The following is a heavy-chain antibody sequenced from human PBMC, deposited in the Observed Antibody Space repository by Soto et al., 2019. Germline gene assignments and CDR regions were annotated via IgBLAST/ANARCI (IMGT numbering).Heavy chain of an antibody. CDR2: ISWNSGSI. J-gene: IGHJ4*02. D-gene: IGHD2-15*01. V-gene: IGHV3-9*01. CDR1: GFTFDDYA. Sequence: GGSLRLSCAASGFTFDDYAMHWVRQAPGKGLEWVSGISWNSGSIGYADSVKGRFTISRDNAKNSPYLQMNSLRAEDTALYYCAKDISVGGVAAVNFDYWGQGTLVTVSS. CDR3: AKDISVGGVAAVNFDY.